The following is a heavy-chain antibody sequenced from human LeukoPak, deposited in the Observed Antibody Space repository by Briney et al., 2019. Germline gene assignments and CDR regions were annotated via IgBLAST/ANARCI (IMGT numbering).Heavy chain of an antibody. V-gene: IGHV4-38-2*02. CDR3: ARHNYYHFWSTLNWFDP. D-gene: IGHD3-3*01. CDR1: GSSISDNYY. J-gene: IGHJ5*02. CDR2: VYHSGST. Sequence: SETLSLTXTIFGSSISDNYYWGWIRRPPGKGLEWIGSVYHSGSTYYNPSLKSRVTLSVDTSNNHFSLKLRSVTAADTAVYYCARHNYYHFWSTLNWFDPWGQGTLVTVSS.